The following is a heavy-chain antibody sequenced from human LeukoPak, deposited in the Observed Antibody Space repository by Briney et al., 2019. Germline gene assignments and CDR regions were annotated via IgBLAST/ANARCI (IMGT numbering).Heavy chain of an antibody. Sequence: SETLSLTCAVYGGSFSGYYWSWIRQPPGKGLEWIGEINHSGSTNYNPSLKSRVTISVDTSKNQFSLKLSSVTAADTAVYYCARDGETTFWPTYNWFDPWGQGTLVTVSS. V-gene: IGHV4-34*01. CDR2: INHSGST. CDR3: ARDGETTFWPTYNWFDP. CDR1: GGSFSGYY. D-gene: IGHD2/OR15-2a*01. J-gene: IGHJ5*02.